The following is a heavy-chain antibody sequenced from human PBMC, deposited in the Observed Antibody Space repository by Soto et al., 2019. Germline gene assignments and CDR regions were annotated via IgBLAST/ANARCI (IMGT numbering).Heavy chain of an antibody. V-gene: IGHV3-43*01. Sequence: GGSLRLSCAASGFTFDDYTMHWVRQAPGKGLEWVSLISWDGGSTYYADSVKGRFTISRDNSKNSLYLQMNSLRTEDTALYYCAKDIAVAGTQSYYGMDVWGQGTTVTVSS. J-gene: IGHJ6*02. CDR2: ISWDGGST. CDR3: AKDIAVAGTQSYYGMDV. D-gene: IGHD6-19*01. CDR1: GFTFDDYT.